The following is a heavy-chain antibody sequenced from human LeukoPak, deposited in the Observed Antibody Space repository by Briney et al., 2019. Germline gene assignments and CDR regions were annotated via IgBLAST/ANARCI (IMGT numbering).Heavy chain of an antibody. D-gene: IGHD5-12*01. J-gene: IGHJ4*02. V-gene: IGHV4-59*01. CDR1: GGSISSYY. CDR2: IYHSGST. Sequence: ASETLSLTCTVSGGSISSYYWSWIRQPPGKGLEWIGYIYHSGSTKYNPSLKSRVTISVDTSKNQFSLNLSSVTAADTAVYYCARGGYSGKDYNNWGQGTLVTVSS. CDR3: ARGGYSGKDYNN.